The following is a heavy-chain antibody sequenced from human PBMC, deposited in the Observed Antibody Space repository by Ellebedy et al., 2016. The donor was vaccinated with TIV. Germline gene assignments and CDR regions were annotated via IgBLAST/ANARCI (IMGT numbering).Heavy chain of an antibody. V-gene: IGHV4-4*07. CDR3: ARGHNWFDL. CDR2: ISSGGT. Sequence: SETLSLTXTVSGGSISSYYWSWIRQPAGKGLEWIGRISSGGTSYNPSLRSRVTMSVDTSKNQFSLRLTSVMAADAAVYYCARGHNWFDLWGQGTLVIGSS. CDR1: GGSISSYY. J-gene: IGHJ5*02.